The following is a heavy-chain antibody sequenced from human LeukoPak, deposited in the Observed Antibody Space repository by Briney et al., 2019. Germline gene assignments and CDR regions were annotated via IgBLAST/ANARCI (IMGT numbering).Heavy chain of an antibody. CDR2: ISGSGGST. CDR1: GFTFSNHA. J-gene: IGHJ4*02. D-gene: IGHD3-22*01. CDR3: ARDTYYYDSSGYYQEYYFDY. V-gene: IGHV3-23*01. Sequence: GGSLRLSCAASGFTFSNHAMSWVSQVPGKGLEWVSTISGSGGSTYYADSLKGRITISRDNSKNTLYLQMGSLRAEDMAVYYCARDTYYYDSSGYYQEYYFDYWGQGTLVTVSS.